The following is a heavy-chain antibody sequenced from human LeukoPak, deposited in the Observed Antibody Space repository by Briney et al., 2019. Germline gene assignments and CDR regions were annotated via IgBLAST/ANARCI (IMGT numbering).Heavy chain of an antibody. CDR1: GYTFTGYY. CDR3: ARAYCSGGSCCHTCPNWFDP. V-gene: IGHV1-2*02. CDR2: INPNSGGT. Sequence: ASVKVSCKASGYTFTGYYMHWVRQAPGQGLEWMGWINPNSGGTNYAQKFQGRVTMTRDTSISTAYMELSRLRSDDTAVYYCARAYCSGGSCCHTCPNWFDPWGQGTLVTVSS. J-gene: IGHJ5*02. D-gene: IGHD2-15*01.